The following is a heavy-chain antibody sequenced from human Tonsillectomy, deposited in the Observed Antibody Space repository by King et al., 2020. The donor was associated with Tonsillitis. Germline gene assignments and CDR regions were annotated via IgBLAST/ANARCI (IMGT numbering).Heavy chain of an antibody. V-gene: IGHV3-23*04. CDR1: GFTFSSFA. J-gene: IGHJ4*02. CDR2: ISGSGGYT. CDR3: ATQTVFRYFVWLLPTDY. Sequence: VQLVESGGGLVQPGGSLRLSCAASGFTFSSFAMTWVRQAPGKGLEWVAGISGSGGYTYYADSVKGRFTISRDNSKNTLYLQMNSLRAEDTAVYYCATQTVFRYFVWLLPTDYWGQGTLVTVPS. D-gene: IGHD3-9*01.